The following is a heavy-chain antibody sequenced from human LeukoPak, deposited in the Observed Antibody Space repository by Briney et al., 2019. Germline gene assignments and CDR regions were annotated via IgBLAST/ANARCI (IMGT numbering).Heavy chain of an antibody. D-gene: IGHD3-16*01. CDR3: TRARNAFTRKSVFDI. CDR1: GDSVSSNSAA. J-gene: IGHJ3*02. CDR2: TYYRSKWYN. V-gene: IGHV6-1*01. Sequence: SQTLSLTCAISGDSVSSNSAAWTWIRQSPSRGLEWLGRTYYRSKWYNDYAVSVKSRITVNPDTSKNQFSLQLNSVTPEDTAVYYCTRARNAFTRKSVFDIWGQGTMVTVSS.